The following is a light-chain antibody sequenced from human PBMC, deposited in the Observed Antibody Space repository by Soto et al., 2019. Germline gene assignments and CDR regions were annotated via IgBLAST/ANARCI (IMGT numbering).Light chain of an antibody. CDR3: QQYGNSPRT. V-gene: IGKV3-20*01. CDR2: GAS. Sequence: EIVLPQSPGTLSLSPGARATLSGRASQSVTSSSLAWYQQRPGQATRLLIYGASSRATEIPDRFSGSGSGTDFTLTISRLEPEDFAVYYCQQYGNSPRTFGKGNKVDIK. CDR1: QSVTSSS. J-gene: IGKJ1*01.